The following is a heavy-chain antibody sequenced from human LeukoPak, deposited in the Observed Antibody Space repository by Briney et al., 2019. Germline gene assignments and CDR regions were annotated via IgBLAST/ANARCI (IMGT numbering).Heavy chain of an antibody. J-gene: IGHJ6*03. D-gene: IGHD1-20*01. CDR3: ARQRRAGITGTPRFRPNYYMDV. V-gene: IGHV3-13*01. Sequence: PGGSLRLSCAASGFTFSSYDMHWVRQATGKGLEWVSAIGTAGDTYYPGSVKGRFTISRENAKNSLYLQMNSLRAGDTAVYYCARQRRAGITGTPRFRPNYYMDVWGKGTTVTVSS. CDR1: GFTFSSYD. CDR2: IGTAGDT.